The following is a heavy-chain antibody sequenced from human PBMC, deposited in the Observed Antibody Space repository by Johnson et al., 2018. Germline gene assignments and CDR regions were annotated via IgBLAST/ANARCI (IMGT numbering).Heavy chain of an antibody. CDR2: IIPIFGTT. CDR1: GGTFSSYA. Sequence: QVQLQESGAEVKKPGSSVKVSCKASGGTFSSYAISWVRQAPGQGLEWMGGIIPIFGTTNYAQKFQGRVTITADEPTSTAYMELSSLRSVETAVYYCARDTYYYDSSGYFIGCDAFDIWGQGTMVTVSS. CDR3: ARDTYYYDSSGYFIGCDAFDI. D-gene: IGHD3-22*01. V-gene: IGHV1-69*01. J-gene: IGHJ3*02.